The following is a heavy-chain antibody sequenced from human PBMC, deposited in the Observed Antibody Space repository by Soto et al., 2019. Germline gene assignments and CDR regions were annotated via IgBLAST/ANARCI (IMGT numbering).Heavy chain of an antibody. J-gene: IGHJ6*03. CDR2: IYYSGST. CDR3: AGGTALGCSSTSCYGQYYYYYYYMDV. V-gene: IGHV4-31*03. Sequence: PSETLSLTCTFSGCSISSGGYYWSWIRQHPGKGLEWIGYIYYSGSTYYNPSLKSRVTISVDTSKNQFSLKLSSVTAADTAVYYCAGGTALGCSSTSCYGQYYYYYYYMDVWGKGTTVTVSS. CDR1: GCSISSGGYY. D-gene: IGHD2-2*01.